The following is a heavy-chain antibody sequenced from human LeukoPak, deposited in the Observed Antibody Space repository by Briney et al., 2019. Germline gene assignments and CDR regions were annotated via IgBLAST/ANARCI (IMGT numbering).Heavy chain of an antibody. Sequence: SETLSLTCTVSGGSISSGSYYWSWVRQPAGKGLEWIGRIYTSGSTNYNPSLKSRVTISVDTSKNQFSLKLSSVTAADTAVYYCARDHCSGGSCYRDYYYYYMDVWDKGTTVTVSS. D-gene: IGHD2-15*01. J-gene: IGHJ6*03. CDR3: ARDHCSGGSCYRDYYYYYMDV. CDR2: IYTSGST. CDR1: GGSISSGSYY. V-gene: IGHV4-61*02.